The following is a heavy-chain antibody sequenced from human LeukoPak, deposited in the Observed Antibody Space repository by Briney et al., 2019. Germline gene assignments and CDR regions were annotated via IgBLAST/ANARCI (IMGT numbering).Heavy chain of an antibody. V-gene: IGHV4-39*01. D-gene: IGHD5-18*01. Sequence: SETLSLTCTVSGGSISSNSYYWGWIRQPPGKGLEWIGSIYYSGGTYYNPSLQSRVTISVDTSKNQFSLKLISVSAADTAVYYCARALGTVDTVWFDPWGQGTLVTVSS. J-gene: IGHJ5*02. CDR2: IYYSGGT. CDR3: ARALGTVDTVWFDP. CDR1: GGSISSNSYY.